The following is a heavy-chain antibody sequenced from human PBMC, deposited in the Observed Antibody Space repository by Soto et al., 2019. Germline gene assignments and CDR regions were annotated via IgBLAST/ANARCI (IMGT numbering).Heavy chain of an antibody. V-gene: IGHV4-61*01. CDR3: ASVREVIAARPSYWYFDL. CDR1: GGSVSSGSYY. CDR2: IYYSGST. Sequence: SETLSLTCTVSGGSVSSGSYYWSWIRQPPGKGLEWIGYIYYSGSTNYNPSLKSRVTISVDTSKNQFSLKLSSVTAADTAVYYCASVREVIAARPSYWYFDLWGRGTLVTVSS. D-gene: IGHD6-6*01. J-gene: IGHJ2*01.